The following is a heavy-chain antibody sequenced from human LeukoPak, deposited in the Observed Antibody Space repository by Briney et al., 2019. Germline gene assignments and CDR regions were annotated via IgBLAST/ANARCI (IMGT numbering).Heavy chain of an antibody. CDR2: ISGSGANT. D-gene: IGHD1-26*01. J-gene: IGHJ5*02. CDR3: ARPVVGASSWFDP. Sequence: GGSLRLSCAASGFTFSTYSMSWVRLAPGKGLEWVSGISGSGANTYYADSVKGRFTISRDNSKNTLYLQMNSLRAEDTAVYYCARPVVGASSWFDPWGQGTLVTVSS. V-gene: IGHV3-23*01. CDR1: GFTFSTYS.